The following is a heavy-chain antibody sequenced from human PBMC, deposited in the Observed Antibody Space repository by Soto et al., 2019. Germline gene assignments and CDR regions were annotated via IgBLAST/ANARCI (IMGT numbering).Heavy chain of an antibody. CDR1: GFTFENYP. CDR3: TRDPGVTTYYFDS. CDR2: IWYDGSKT. V-gene: IGHV3-33*01. D-gene: IGHD4-17*01. Sequence: VGSLRLSCTGSGFTFENYPLTWVRQAPGRGLEWVAVIWYDGSKTYYGDPGRGRFMISRDDSKSTLYLQMNSLRPEDTAVYYCTRDPGVTTYYFDSWGQGTLVNVSS. J-gene: IGHJ4*02.